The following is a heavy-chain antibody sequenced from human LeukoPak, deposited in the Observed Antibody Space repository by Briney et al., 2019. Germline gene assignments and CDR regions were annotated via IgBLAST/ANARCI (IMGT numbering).Heavy chain of an antibody. CDR2: MNPNSGNT. D-gene: IGHD3-22*01. J-gene: IGHJ4*02. CDR3: ARSDPYYYDRSGYPKNDY. V-gene: IGHV1-8*01. CDR1: GYTFTSYD. Sequence: ASVKVSCKTSGYTFTSYDINWVRQATGQGLEWMGWMNPNSGNTGYAQKFRGRVTMTRNTSISTAYMELSSLRPEDTAFYYCARSDPYYYDRSGYPKNDYWGQGTLVTVSS.